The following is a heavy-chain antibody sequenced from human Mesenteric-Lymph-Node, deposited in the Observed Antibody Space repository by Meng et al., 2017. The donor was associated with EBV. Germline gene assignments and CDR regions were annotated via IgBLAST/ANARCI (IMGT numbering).Heavy chain of an antibody. V-gene: IGHV4-39*07. J-gene: IGHJ4*02. Sequence: QLQLQECGPGLVKPSETLSLSCTVSGGSISSSTYYWGWIRQPPGKGLEWIVSFYYSGSTFYNPSLKTRVTISADASKNQFSLELKSVTAADTAVYYCAREGPYDFVPGYWGQGALVTVSS. CDR2: FYYSGST. D-gene: IGHD3-16*01. CDR1: GGSISSSTYY. CDR3: AREGPYDFVPGY.